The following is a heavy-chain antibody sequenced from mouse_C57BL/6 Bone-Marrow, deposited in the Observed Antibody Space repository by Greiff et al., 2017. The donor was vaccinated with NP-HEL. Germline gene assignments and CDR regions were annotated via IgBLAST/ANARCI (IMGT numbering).Heavy chain of an antibody. CDR3: AREPWAY. V-gene: IGHV1-69*01. CDR1: GYTFTSYW. CDR2: IDPSDSYT. J-gene: IGHJ3*01. Sequence: VQLQQPGAELVMPGASVKLSCKASGYTFTSYWMHWVKQRPGQGLEWIGEIDPSDSYTNYNQKFKGKSTLTVDKSSSTAYMQLSSLTSEDSAVYYCAREPWAYWGQGTLVTVSA.